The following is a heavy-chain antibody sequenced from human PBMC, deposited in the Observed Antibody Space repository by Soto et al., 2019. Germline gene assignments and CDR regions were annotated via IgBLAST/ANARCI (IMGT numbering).Heavy chain of an antibody. D-gene: IGHD3-16*01. V-gene: IGHV3-15*07. Sequence: GGSLRLSGAASGFIFSNAWINWVRQAPGKGLEWVGRIKSKVDGGTSDFAAPVKDRFAISRDDSKNIVYLEMNGLKTEDTAMYYCTTDSYMTTVIVRFDYWGHGTQVTVSS. CDR1: GFIFSNAW. CDR2: IKSKVDGGTS. CDR3: TTDSYMTTVIVRFDY. J-gene: IGHJ4*01.